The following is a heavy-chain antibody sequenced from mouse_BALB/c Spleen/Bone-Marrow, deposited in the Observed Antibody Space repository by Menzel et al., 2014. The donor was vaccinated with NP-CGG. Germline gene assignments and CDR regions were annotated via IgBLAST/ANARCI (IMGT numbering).Heavy chain of an antibody. CDR2: INPSNGGT. V-gene: IGHV1S81*02. Sequence: VKLVESGAELVKPGTSVKLSCKASGYTFTSYYIYWVKQRPGQGLKWIGEINPSNGGTNFNEKFKSKATLTVDKSSSTAYMQLSSLTSGDSAVYYCTRLSLLRGYFDYWGQGTTLTVSS. CDR3: TRLSLLRGYFDY. D-gene: IGHD1-2*01. J-gene: IGHJ2*01. CDR1: GYTFTSYY.